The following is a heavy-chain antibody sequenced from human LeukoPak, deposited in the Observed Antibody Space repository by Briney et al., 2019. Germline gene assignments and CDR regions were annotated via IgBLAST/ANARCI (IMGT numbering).Heavy chain of an antibody. V-gene: IGHV4-4*07. Sequence: SETLSLTCTVSGDSISYYYWSWIRQPAGKGLEWIGRVYNRGSTNYNPSLKSRVTMSVDTSKNQFSLKLRSVTAADTAMYYCAREGIAVADTYYYYYMDVWGKGTWVTVSS. CDR3: AREGIAVADTYYYYYMDV. CDR1: GDSISYYY. J-gene: IGHJ6*03. CDR2: VYNRGST. D-gene: IGHD6-19*01.